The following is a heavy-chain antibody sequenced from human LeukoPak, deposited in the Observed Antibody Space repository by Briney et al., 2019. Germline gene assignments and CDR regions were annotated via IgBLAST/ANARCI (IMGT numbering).Heavy chain of an antibody. D-gene: IGHD3-9*01. CDR2: IYHSGST. J-gene: IGHJ5*02. V-gene: IGHV4-38-2*02. Sequence: SETLSLTCTVSGYSISSGYYWGWIRQPPGKGLEWIGSIYHSGSTYYNSSLKSRVTISVDTSKNQFSLKLSSVTAADTAVYYCARENIRYFDWSNSRGWFDPWGQGTLVTVSS. CDR3: ARENIRYFDWSNSRGWFDP. CDR1: GYSISSGYY.